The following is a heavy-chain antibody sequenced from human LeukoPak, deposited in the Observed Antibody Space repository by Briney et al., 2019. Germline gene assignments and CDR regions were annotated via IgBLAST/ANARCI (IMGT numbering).Heavy chain of an antibody. CDR1: GYTFTSYA. CDR2: MDPNSGNT. CDR3: ARDTYYYDSSGYQSAFDI. Sequence: ASVKVSCKASGYTFTSYAMNWVRQAPGQGLEWMGWMDPNSGNTGYAQKFQGRVTMTRNTSISTAYMELSSLRSEDTAVYYCARDTYYYDSSGYQSAFDIWGQGTMVTVSS. D-gene: IGHD3-22*01. J-gene: IGHJ3*02. V-gene: IGHV1-8*02.